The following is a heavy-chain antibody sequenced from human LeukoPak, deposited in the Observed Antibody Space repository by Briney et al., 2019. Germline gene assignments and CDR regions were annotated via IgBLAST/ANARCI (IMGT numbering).Heavy chain of an antibody. Sequence: SETLSLTCTVSGGSISSSSYYWGWIRQPPGKGLEWIGSIYYSGSTYYNPSLKSRVTISVDTSKNQFSLKLSSVTAADTAVYYCARVSYYYDSSGYYGSSWYFDLWGRGTLVTVSS. CDR3: ARVSYYYDSSGYYGSSWYFDL. D-gene: IGHD3-22*01. CDR2: IYYSGST. CDR1: GGSISSSSYY. V-gene: IGHV4-39*01. J-gene: IGHJ2*01.